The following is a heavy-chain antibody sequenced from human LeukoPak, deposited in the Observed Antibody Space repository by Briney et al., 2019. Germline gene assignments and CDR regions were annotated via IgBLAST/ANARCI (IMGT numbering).Heavy chain of an antibody. CDR3: ARDLAYCSSTSCSTALDY. CDR2: IYYSGST. Sequence: SETLSLTCTVSGGSISSYYWSWIRQPPGKGLEWIGYIYYSGSTNYSPSLKSRVTIPVDTSKNQFSLKLSSVTAADTDVYYCARDLAYCSSTSCSTALDYWGQGTLVTVSS. J-gene: IGHJ4*02. V-gene: IGHV4-59*01. D-gene: IGHD2-2*01. CDR1: GGSISSYY.